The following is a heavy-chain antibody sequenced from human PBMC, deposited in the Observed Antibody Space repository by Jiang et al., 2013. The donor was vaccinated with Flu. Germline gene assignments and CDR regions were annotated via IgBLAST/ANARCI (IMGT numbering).Heavy chain of an antibody. V-gene: IGHV1-46*01. J-gene: IGHJ4*02. D-gene: IGHD4-11*01. CDR3: ARELSNSGVDY. CDR2: INPSGGTT. Sequence: GAEVKKPGASVKVSCKASGYTFTSYYMHWVRQAPGQGLEWMGIINPSGGTTNYAQKFQGRVTMTRDTSTSTVYMELSSLRSEDTAVYYCARELSNSGVDYWGQGTLVTVSS. CDR1: GYTFTSYY.